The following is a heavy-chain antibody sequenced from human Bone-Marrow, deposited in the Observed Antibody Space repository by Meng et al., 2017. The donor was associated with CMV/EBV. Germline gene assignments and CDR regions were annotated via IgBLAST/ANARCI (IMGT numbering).Heavy chain of an antibody. Sequence: ASVKVSCKASGFTFMSAYYMHWVRQAPGQGLEWMGWINANTGGTNYAQKFQGRVTMTRDTSLSTAYMELSSLRFDDAAVYYCARSMAASNPSDFWGQGTGVTVSS. CDR3: ARSMAASNPSDF. D-gene: IGHD6-13*01. CDR1: GFTFMSAYY. CDR2: INANTGGT. J-gene: IGHJ4*02. V-gene: IGHV1-2*02.